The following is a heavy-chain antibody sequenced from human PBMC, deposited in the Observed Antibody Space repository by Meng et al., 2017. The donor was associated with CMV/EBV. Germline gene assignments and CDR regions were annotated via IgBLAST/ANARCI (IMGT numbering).Heavy chain of an antibody. D-gene: IGHD2-2*02. CDR2: INHSGST. CDR1: GGSFSGYY. J-gene: IGHJ4*02. Sequence: GSLRLSCAVYGGSFSGYYWSWIRQPPGKGLEWIGEINHSGSTNYHPSLKSRVTISVDTSKNQFSLKLSSVTAADTAVYYCARQKIYCSSTSCYKGGLDYWGQGTLVTVSS. V-gene: IGHV4-34*01. CDR3: ARQKIYCSSTSCYKGGLDY.